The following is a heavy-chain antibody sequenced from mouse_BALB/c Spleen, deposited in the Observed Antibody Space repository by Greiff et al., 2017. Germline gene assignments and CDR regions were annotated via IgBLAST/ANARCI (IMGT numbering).Heavy chain of an antibody. J-gene: IGHJ4*01. CDR1: GYTFTSYW. CDR3: TRLPLYGAMDY. D-gene: IGHD6-1*01. V-gene: IGHV1-5*01. Sequence: EVQLQQSGTVLARPGASVKMSCKASGYTFTSYWMHWVKQRPGQGLEWIGAIYPGNSDTSYNQKFKGKAKLTAVTSTSTAYMELSSLTNEDSAVYYCTRLPLYGAMDYWGQGTSVTVSS. CDR2: IYPGNSDT.